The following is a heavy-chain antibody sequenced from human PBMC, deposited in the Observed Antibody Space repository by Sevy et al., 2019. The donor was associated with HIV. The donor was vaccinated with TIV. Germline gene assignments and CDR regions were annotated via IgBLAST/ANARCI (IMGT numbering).Heavy chain of an antibody. J-gene: IGHJ4*02. V-gene: IGHV3-48*01. Sequence: GGSLRLSCAASGFSFSIYSMNWVRQAPGRGLEWVSYISNTGSTIQYADSVKGRFTISRDNAKNSLYLQMNSLRAEDTAVYYCASQRGGYERLYYFDYWGQGTLVTVSS. CDR2: ISNTGSTI. CDR3: ASQRGGYERLYYFDY. CDR1: GFSFSIYS. D-gene: IGHD5-12*01.